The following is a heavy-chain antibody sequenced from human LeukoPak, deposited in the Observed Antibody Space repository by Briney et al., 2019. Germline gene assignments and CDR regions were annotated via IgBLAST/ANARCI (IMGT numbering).Heavy chain of an antibody. J-gene: IGHJ6*03. CDR1: GFTFSSYS. D-gene: IGHD2-15*01. V-gene: IGHV3-21*01. Sequence: GGSLRLSCAASGFTFSSYSMNWVRQAPGKGLEWASSISSSSSYIYYADSVKGRFTISRDNAKNSLYLQMNSLRAEDTAVYYCARALTRIVVVGYYMDVWGKGTTVTVSS. CDR2: ISSSSSYI. CDR3: ARALTRIVVVGYYMDV.